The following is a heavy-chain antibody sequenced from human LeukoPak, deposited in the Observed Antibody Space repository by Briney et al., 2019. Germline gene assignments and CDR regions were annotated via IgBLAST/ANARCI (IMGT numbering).Heavy chain of an antibody. CDR3: ARDQIVPGPSTVTSRALDY. Sequence: SETLSLTCTVSGDSISSYYWSWIRQPPGKGLEWIGYTDYSGSTHHNPSHKSRVTISVDTSKNQFSLKLSSVTAADTAVYYCARDQIVPGPSTVTSRALDYWGQGTLVTVSS. CDR1: GDSISSYY. D-gene: IGHD4-17*01. CDR2: TDYSGST. V-gene: IGHV4-59*01. J-gene: IGHJ4*02.